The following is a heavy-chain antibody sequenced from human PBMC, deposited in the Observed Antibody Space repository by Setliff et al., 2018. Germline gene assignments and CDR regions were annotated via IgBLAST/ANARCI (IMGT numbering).Heavy chain of an antibody. J-gene: IGHJ6*04. CDR3: ARHALSFDSAWDV. CDR2: IHTSEST. Sequence: SETLSLTCSVSGASISSYFWTWIRQPPGKGLEWIGNIHTSESTKYNPSLKSRVPISLDTSKRQFSLKLTSVTAADTAVYYCARHALSFDSAWDVWGKGTTVTVSS. V-gene: IGHV4-59*08. CDR1: GASISSYF. D-gene: IGHD3-9*01.